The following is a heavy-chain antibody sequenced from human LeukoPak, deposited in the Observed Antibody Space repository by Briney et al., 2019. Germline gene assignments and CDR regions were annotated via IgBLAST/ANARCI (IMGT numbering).Heavy chain of an antibody. J-gene: IGHJ4*02. V-gene: IGHV4-59*01. CDR3: ARLGVAAMGFDY. D-gene: IGHD2-15*01. Sequence: SETLSLTCTVSGGSISSYYWSWIRQPPGKGLEWIGYIYYSGSTNYNPSLKSRVTISVDTSKNQFSLKLSSVTAADTAVYYCARLGVAAMGFDYWGQGTLVTVSS. CDR2: IYYSGST. CDR1: GGSISSYY.